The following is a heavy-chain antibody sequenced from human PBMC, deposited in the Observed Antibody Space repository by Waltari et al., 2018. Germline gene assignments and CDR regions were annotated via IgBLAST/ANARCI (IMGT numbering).Heavy chain of an antibody. CDR2: ISGSGDTT. V-gene: IGHV3-23*04. Sequence: EVQLVDSGGGLVQPGGPLRLPCTASGFSFASFGMSWIRQAPGKGLEWVAGISGSGDTTYYPDSEKGRFTISRDNTKNIVYLQVSSLRAEDTATYFCARDGYSYDTGYYSGGYFDYWGQGTLVTVSS. CDR3: ARDGYSYDTGYYSGGYFDY. D-gene: IGHD3-22*01. CDR1: GFSFASFG. J-gene: IGHJ4*02.